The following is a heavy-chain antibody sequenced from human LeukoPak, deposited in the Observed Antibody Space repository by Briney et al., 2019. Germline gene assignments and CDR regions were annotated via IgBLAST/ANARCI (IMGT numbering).Heavy chain of an antibody. CDR3: AKGHRMVRGVPFDY. Sequence: GGALSLSCAASGFTFNDFAMHWVRQAPREGLEWVAVISFDGSNKYSPDSVKGRFTVSRDNSKNTLYLQMNSLGPEDTAVYYCAKGHRMVRGVPFDYWGQGTLVTVSS. D-gene: IGHD3-10*01. V-gene: IGHV3-30*18. J-gene: IGHJ4*02. CDR1: GFTFNDFA. CDR2: ISFDGSNK.